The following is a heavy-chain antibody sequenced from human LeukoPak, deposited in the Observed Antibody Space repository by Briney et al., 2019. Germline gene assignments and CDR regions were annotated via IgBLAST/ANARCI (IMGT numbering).Heavy chain of an antibody. Sequence: PGGSLRLSCAASGFTVSSNFMSWVRQAPGEGLEWVSLIYSGGTTYYAASVKGRFTISREHSKNTLYLQTNSLRAEDTAVYYCARDAAAQQLVHYFDYWGQGTLVTVSS. J-gene: IGHJ4*02. CDR2: IYSGGTT. CDR3: ARDAAAQQLVHYFDY. CDR1: GFTVSSNF. D-gene: IGHD6-13*01. V-gene: IGHV3-53*01.